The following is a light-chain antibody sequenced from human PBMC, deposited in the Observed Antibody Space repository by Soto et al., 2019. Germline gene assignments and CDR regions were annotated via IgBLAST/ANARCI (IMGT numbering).Light chain of an antibody. Sequence: DIQMTQSPSTLSASVGDRVTITCRASQSISSWLAWYQQKPGKAPKLLIYDASSLESGVPSRFSGSGSGTEFTLTISSLQPEDIATYYCQHYDHLPITFGQGTRLEI. V-gene: IGKV1-5*01. CDR3: QHYDHLPIT. J-gene: IGKJ5*01. CDR1: QSISSW. CDR2: DAS.